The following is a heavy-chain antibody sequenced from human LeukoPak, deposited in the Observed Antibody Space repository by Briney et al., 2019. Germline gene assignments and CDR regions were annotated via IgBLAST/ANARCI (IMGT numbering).Heavy chain of an antibody. D-gene: IGHD6-19*01. CDR1: GFSLRTSGVG. CDR3: AHRLSSQWLVHGDAFDI. CDR2: IYWDDDK. J-gene: IGHJ3*02. Sequence: SGPTLVNPTQTLTLTCTFSGFSLRTSGVGVGWIRQPPGKALEWLSLIYWDDDKRYSPSLKSRLTITKDTSKNQVVLTVTNMDPVDTATYYCAHRLSSQWLVHGDAFDIWGQGTMVTVSS. V-gene: IGHV2-5*02.